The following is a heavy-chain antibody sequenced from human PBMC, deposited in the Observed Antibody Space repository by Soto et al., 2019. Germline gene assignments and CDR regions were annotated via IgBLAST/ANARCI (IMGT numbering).Heavy chain of an antibody. D-gene: IGHD2-15*01. Sequence: EVQLVESGGGLVQPGGSLRLSCAASGFTVSSSYLSWVRQAPGKGLEWVSYVYTGGNTYYADSVKGRFSISRDNSKNTLFLKLNNLRAEDTGVYYCAKGGEFCTGGSCYPGSFDCWGQGTLVTVS. CDR1: GFTVSSSY. J-gene: IGHJ4*02. CDR2: VYTGGNT. CDR3: AKGGEFCTGGSCYPGSFDC. V-gene: IGHV3-66*01.